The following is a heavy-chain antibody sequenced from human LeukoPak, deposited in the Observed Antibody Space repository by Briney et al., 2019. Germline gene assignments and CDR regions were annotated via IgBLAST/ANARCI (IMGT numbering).Heavy chain of an antibody. J-gene: IGHJ2*01. Sequence: GESLKISCKASGYGFTSYWIGGVRQMPGKGLEWMGIIYPGDSDTRYSPSFQRQVTISADKSISTAYLQWSSLKASDTAMYYCARRIAAAGYYWYFDLWGRGTLVTVSS. D-gene: IGHD6-13*01. CDR3: ARRIAAAGYYWYFDL. V-gene: IGHV5-51*01. CDR2: IYPGDSDT. CDR1: GYGFTSYW.